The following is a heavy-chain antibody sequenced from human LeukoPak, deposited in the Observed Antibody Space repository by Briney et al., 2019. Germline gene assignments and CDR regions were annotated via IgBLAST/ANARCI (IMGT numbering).Heavy chain of an antibody. V-gene: IGHV3-9*03. CDR3: AKGPQRWLQYGPFDY. J-gene: IGHJ4*02. D-gene: IGHD5-24*01. CDR2: IGWNSGSI. CDR1: GFTFDDYA. Sequence: GGSLRLSCAASGFTFDDYAMHWVRHAPGKGLEWVSGIGWNSGSIVYADSVKGRFTISRDNAKNSLYLQMNSLRAEDMALYYCAKGPQRWLQYGPFDYWGQGTLVTVSS.